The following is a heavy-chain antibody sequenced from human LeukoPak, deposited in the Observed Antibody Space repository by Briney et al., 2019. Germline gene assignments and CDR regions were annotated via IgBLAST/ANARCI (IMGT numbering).Heavy chain of an antibody. D-gene: IGHD1-1*01. V-gene: IGHV1-46*01. J-gene: IGHJ4*02. Sequence: ASVKVSCKASGYTFTNSYIHWVRQAPGQGLEWMGIIDPSGGGTTYAQKFQGRVAMTRDMSTSTVYMELSSPRSEDTAIYYCTIINWNAFDYWGQGTLVTVSS. CDR2: IDPSGGGT. CDR1: GYTFTNSY. CDR3: TIINWNAFDY.